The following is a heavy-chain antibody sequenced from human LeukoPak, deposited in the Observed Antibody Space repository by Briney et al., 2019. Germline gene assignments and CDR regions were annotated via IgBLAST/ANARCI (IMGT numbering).Heavy chain of an antibody. CDR1: GYTFTSYD. Sequence: ASVKVSCKASGYTFTSYDINWVRQAPGQGLEWMGWMNPNSGNTVYAQKFQGRVTMTRNTSISTAYMELSSLRSEDTAVYYCARGYDSSGYYFDYWGQGTLVTVSS. CDR3: ARGYDSSGYYFDY. D-gene: IGHD3-22*01. V-gene: IGHV1-8*01. CDR2: MNPNSGNT. J-gene: IGHJ4*02.